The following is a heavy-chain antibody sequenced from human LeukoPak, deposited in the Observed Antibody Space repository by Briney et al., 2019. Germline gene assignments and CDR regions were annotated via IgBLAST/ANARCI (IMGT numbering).Heavy chain of an antibody. Sequence: PGGSLRLSCAASGFNLSSAWMTWVRQAPGKGLEWVGRIKNKTEGGTTDYAAPVKGRFTISRDDSANMLYLQMNSLKIEDTAVYYCTTRKAIWGQGTLVTVSS. CDR2: IKNKTEGGTT. CDR1: GFNLSSAW. D-gene: IGHD2-21*01. CDR3: TTRKAI. J-gene: IGHJ4*02. V-gene: IGHV3-15*05.